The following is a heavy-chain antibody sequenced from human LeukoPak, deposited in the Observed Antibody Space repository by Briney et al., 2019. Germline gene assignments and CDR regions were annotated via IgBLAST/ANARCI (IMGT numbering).Heavy chain of an antibody. CDR2: ISYDGSNK. D-gene: IGHD3-22*01. CDR3: AKDARITMIPRDFDN. Sequence: QSGGSLRLSCAASGFTFSSYGMHWVRQAPGKGLEWVAVISYDGSNKYYADSVKGRFTISRDNSKNTLYLQMNSLRAEDTAVYYCAKDARITMIPRDFDNWGQGTLVTVSS. CDR1: GFTFSSYG. J-gene: IGHJ4*02. V-gene: IGHV3-30*18.